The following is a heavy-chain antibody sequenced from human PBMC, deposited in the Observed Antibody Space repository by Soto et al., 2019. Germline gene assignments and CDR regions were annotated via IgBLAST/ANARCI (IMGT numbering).Heavy chain of an antibody. Sequence: PSEPLSLTCTIFGDSISSSCWNCILQPPGKGLEWIGYMYYSRSTNYNPSLKSRVTISVDTSRNQFSLKLTSVTAADTAVYYCARVITLARELLWFGELFLGCFDPWGQGTLVTVSS. J-gene: IGHJ5*02. CDR1: GDSISSSC. D-gene: IGHD3-10*01. CDR3: ARVITLARELLWFGELFLGCFDP. CDR2: MYYSRST. V-gene: IGHV4-59*01.